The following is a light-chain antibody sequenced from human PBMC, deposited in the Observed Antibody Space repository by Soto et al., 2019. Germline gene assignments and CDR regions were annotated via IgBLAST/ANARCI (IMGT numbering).Light chain of an antibody. Sequence: DIQMTQSPSTLSASVGDRVTITCRASQSISTWLAWYQQKPGKAPSLLIYKASTLESGVPSRFSGSGSGTEFTLTISSLQPDDFATYCCQQYNSYSPWAFGQGTTVEIK. J-gene: IGKJ1*01. CDR3: QQYNSYSPWA. V-gene: IGKV1-5*03. CDR2: KAS. CDR1: QSISTW.